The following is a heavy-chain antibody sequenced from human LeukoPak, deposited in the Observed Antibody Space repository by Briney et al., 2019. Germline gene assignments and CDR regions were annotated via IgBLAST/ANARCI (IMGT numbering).Heavy chain of an antibody. D-gene: IGHD3-3*01. CDR1: GASISSHY. Sequence: PSETLSLTCTVSGASISSHYWTWIRQSPGKRLEWIGYVFYSGTTSYSPSLNSRVTTSIDTSKNQFSLKLSSVTAADTAVYFCARHVGFFDAFDIWGQGTMVTVSS. CDR2: VFYSGTT. CDR3: ARHVGFFDAFDI. V-gene: IGHV4-59*08. J-gene: IGHJ3*02.